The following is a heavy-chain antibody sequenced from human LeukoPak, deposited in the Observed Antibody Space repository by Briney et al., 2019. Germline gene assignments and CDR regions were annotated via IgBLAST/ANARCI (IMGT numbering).Heavy chain of an antibody. D-gene: IGHD4-17*01. CDR1: GDSVSSNSAA. V-gene: IGHV6-1*01. Sequence: SQTLSLTCAISGDSVSSNSAAWNWIRQSPSRGLAWLGRTYYRSKWYNDYAVSVKSRITINPDTSKNQFSLQLNSVTPEDTAVYYCARDSPLTTVTTFPYWYFDLWGRGTLVTVSS. J-gene: IGHJ2*01. CDR2: TYYRSKWYN. CDR3: ARDSPLTTVTTFPYWYFDL.